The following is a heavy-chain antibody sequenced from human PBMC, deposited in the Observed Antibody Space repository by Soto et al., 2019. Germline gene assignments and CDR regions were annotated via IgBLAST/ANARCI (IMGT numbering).Heavy chain of an antibody. D-gene: IGHD6-13*01. CDR1: SGSISSSNW. Sequence: SETLSLTCAVSSGSISSSNWWSWVRQPPGKGLEWIGEIYHSGSTNYNPSLKSRVTISVDKSKNQFSLKLSSVTAADTAVYYCARALYSSSWYDAFDIWGQGTMVTVSS. J-gene: IGHJ3*02. CDR3: ARALYSSSWYDAFDI. CDR2: IYHSGST. V-gene: IGHV4-4*02.